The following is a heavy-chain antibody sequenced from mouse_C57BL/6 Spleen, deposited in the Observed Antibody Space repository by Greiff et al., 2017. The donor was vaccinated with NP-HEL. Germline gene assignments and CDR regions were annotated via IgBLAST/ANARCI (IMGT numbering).Heavy chain of an antibody. CDR1: GYTFTSYW. J-gene: IGHJ3*01. V-gene: IGHV1-52*01. D-gene: IGHD4-1*01. CDR3: ARREDWDWFAY. CDR2: IDPSDSET. Sequence: VQLQQPGAELVRPGSSVKLSCKASGYTFTSYWMHWVKQRPIQGLEWIGNIDPSDSETHYNQKFKDKATLTVDKSSSTAYMQLSSLTSEDSAVYYCARREDWDWFAYWGQGTLVTVSA.